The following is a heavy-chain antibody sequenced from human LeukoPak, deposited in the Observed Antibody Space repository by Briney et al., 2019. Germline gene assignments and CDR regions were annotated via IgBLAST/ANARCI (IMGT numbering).Heavy chain of an antibody. CDR3: ARGVGVYYYYGMDV. D-gene: IGHD3-10*01. CDR2: INHSGST. Sequence: PSQTLSLTCTVSGSMYNYYWSWIRQPPGKGLEWIGEINHSGSTNYNPSLKSRVTISVDTSKNQFSLKLSSVTAADTAVYYCARGVGVYYYYGMDVWGQGTTVTVSS. J-gene: IGHJ6*02. V-gene: IGHV4-34*01. CDR1: GSMYNYY.